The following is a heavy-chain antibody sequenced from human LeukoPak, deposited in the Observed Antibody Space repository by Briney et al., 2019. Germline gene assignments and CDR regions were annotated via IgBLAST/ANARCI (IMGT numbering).Heavy chain of an antibody. J-gene: IGHJ4*02. V-gene: IGHV1-2*02. CDR3: ARGLSIEGYNFNY. CDR2: IIPNNGGT. Sequence: ASVEVSCKASGYTSTDYYIHWMRQARGQGLEWMGWIIPNNGGTNYAPKFRGRVTMTRDTSISTAYMELSRLRSDDTAVYYCARGLSIEGYNFNYWGQGTLVTVSS. CDR1: GYTSTDYY. D-gene: IGHD5-24*01.